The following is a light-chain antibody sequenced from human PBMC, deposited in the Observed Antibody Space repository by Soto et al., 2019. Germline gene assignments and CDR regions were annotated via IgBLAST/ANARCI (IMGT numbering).Light chain of an antibody. V-gene: IGKV3-15*01. J-gene: IGKJ4*01. CDR3: QQYNSWPT. Sequence: EIVLTQSPGTLSLSPGESATLSCRASQSVGRNYLAWFQHKPDQAPRLLIYDASTRATGVPARFSGSGSGAEFTLSISSLQSEDFAVYYCQQYNSWPTFGGGTKVEIK. CDR2: DAS. CDR1: QSVGRN.